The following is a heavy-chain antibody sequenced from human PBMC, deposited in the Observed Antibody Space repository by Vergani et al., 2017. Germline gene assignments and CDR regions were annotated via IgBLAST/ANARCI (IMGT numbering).Heavy chain of an antibody. V-gene: IGHV1-46*01. D-gene: IGHD2-2*02. Sequence: QVQLVQSGAEVKKPGASVKVSCQASGYTFTSYYIHWVRQAPGQGLEWMGVINPSGGSTNYAQNFQGRVTMTRDTSTSTVFMELSSLRSEDTAVYYCARGCGSTSCYKRGEHWFDPWGQGTLVTVSS. J-gene: IGHJ5*02. CDR3: ARGCGSTSCYKRGEHWFDP. CDR1: GYTFTSYY. CDR2: INPSGGST.